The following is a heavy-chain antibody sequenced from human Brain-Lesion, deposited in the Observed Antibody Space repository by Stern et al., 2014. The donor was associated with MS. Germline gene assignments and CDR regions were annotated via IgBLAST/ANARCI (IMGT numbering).Heavy chain of an antibody. D-gene: IGHD4-17*01. CDR2: INKDGIEK. Sequence: EVQLVESGGGLVQPGGSLRLSCAGSGFTFSHYWMNWVRQAPGKGLEWVASINKDGIEKYYVDSLKGRFTISRDNAKNSLYLQMTSLRADDTAVYYCARKTTAKNWGQGTLVTVSS. CDR3: ARKTTAKN. CDR1: GFTFSHYW. J-gene: IGHJ4*02. V-gene: IGHV3-7*01.